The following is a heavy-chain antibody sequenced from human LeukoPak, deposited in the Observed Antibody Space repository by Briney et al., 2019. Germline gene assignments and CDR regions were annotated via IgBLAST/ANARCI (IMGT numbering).Heavy chain of an antibody. Sequence: GASVKVSCKVSGYSLTELSIHWVRQAPGKGLEWMGGFDPADEKTIYAQKFQGRVTMTEDTSTDTAYMEMSSLRSEDTAVYYCATYDSSGYLDFWGQGNLVTVSS. V-gene: IGHV1-24*01. J-gene: IGHJ4*02. CDR1: GYSLTELS. CDR2: FDPADEKT. CDR3: ATYDSSGYLDF. D-gene: IGHD3-22*01.